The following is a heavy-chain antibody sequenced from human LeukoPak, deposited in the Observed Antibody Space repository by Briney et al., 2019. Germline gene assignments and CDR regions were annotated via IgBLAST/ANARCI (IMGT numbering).Heavy chain of an antibody. CDR2: MNPNSGNT. Sequence: GASVKVSCKASGYTFTSYDINWVRQATGQGLEWMGWMNPNSGNTGYAQKFQGRVTMTRNTSISIAYMELSSLRSEDTAVYYCARDGGSYFRGFLLGNWFDPWGQGTLVTVSS. CDR3: ARDGGSYFRGFLLGNWFDP. V-gene: IGHV1-8*01. CDR1: GYTFTSYD. D-gene: IGHD1-26*01. J-gene: IGHJ5*02.